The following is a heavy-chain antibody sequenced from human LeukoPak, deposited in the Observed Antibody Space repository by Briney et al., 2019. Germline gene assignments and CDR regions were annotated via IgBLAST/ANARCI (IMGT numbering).Heavy chain of an antibody. J-gene: IGHJ4*02. D-gene: IGHD6-13*01. CDR3: ASGLTVAAAKHDY. V-gene: IGHV1-2*02. Sequence: GASVKVSCKASGYTFTVYYMHWVRQAPAQGLEWMGWINPNSGGTNYAQKFQGRVTMTRDTSISTAYMELSRLRSDDTAVYYCASGLTVAAAKHDYWGQGTLVTVSS. CDR2: INPNSGGT. CDR1: GYTFTVYY.